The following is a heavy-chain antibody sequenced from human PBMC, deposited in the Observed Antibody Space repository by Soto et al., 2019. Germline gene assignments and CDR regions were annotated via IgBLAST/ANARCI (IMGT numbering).Heavy chain of an antibody. V-gene: IGHV5-51*01. CDR2: THPGDSET. CDR1: GDSFNTYW. J-gene: IGHJ6*02. Sequence: GESLKISCKGSGDSFNTYWIAWVRQMPGKGLEWMGITHPGDSETRYSPSFEGQVTISADKSISTAHLQWSSLKASDTAMYYCARQGKDGHNQGYGMDVWGQGTTVTVSS. CDR3: ARQGKDGHNQGYGMDV.